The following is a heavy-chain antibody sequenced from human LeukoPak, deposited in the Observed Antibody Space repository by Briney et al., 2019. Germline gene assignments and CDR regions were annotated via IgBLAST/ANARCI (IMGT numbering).Heavy chain of an antibody. Sequence: PGRSLRLSCAASGFTFSSYAMYWVRQAPGKGLEWVAVISYGGRNKYYADSVKGRFTISRDNSKNTLYLQMNSLRGEDTAVYYCARELERHFDYWGQGTLVTVSS. CDR2: ISYGGRNK. D-gene: IGHD1-1*01. CDR1: GFTFSSYA. J-gene: IGHJ4*02. V-gene: IGHV3-30*04. CDR3: ARELERHFDY.